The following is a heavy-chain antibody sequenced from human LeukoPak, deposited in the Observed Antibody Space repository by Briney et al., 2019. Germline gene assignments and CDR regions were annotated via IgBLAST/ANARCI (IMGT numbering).Heavy chain of an antibody. V-gene: IGHV1-18*01. J-gene: IGHJ3*02. CDR2: ISAYNGNT. D-gene: IGHD1-20*01. Sequence: ASVKVSCKASGYTFTSYGISWVRQAPGQGLEWMGWISAYNGNTNYAQKLQGRVTMTTDTSTSTAHMELRSLRSDDTAVYYCARDVRVYNWNPDAFDIWGQGTMVTVSS. CDR1: GYTFTSYG. CDR3: ARDVRVYNWNPDAFDI.